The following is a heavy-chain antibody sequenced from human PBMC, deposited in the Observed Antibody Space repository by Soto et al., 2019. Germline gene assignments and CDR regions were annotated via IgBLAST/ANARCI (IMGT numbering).Heavy chain of an antibody. J-gene: IGHJ6*02. V-gene: IGHV4-30-4*01. D-gene: IGHD2-21*02. CDR1: DGSTSSGDYY. Sequence: SETLSLTCTVSDGSTSSGDYYWSWIRQPPGKGLEWIGYIYYSGSTYYNPSLKSRVTISVDTSKNQFSLKLSSVTAADTAVYYCARAEEVTANYYYGMDVWGQGTTVTVSS. CDR2: IYYSGST. CDR3: ARAEEVTANYYYGMDV.